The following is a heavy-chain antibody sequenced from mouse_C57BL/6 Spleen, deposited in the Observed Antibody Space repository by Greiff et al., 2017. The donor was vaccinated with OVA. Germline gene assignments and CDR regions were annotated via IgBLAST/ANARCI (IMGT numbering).Heavy chain of an antibody. CDR2: IYPRSGNT. J-gene: IGHJ3*01. CDR3: ARGGYDYDRKAWFAY. D-gene: IGHD2-4*01. V-gene: IGHV1-81*01. CDR1: GYTFTSYG. Sequence: QVQLQQSGAELARPGASVKLSCKASGYTFTSYGISWVKQRTGQGLEWIGEIYPRSGNTYYNEKFKGKATLTADKSSSTAYMELRSLTSEDSAVYFCARGGYDYDRKAWFAYWGQGTLVTVSA.